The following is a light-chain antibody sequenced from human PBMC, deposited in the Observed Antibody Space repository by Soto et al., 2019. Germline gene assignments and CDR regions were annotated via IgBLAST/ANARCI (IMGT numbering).Light chain of an antibody. CDR2: KVS. J-gene: IGKJ2*01. CDR3: MQGTHWPPYA. Sequence: DVVMTQSPLSLPVTLGQPASISCRSSQSLAYSDGNTYLNWFQHRPGQSPRRLIYKVSNWDSGVPDKFRGSGSGSDFTLKISRVEAEDVGGYYCMQGTHWPPYAFGQGTKLEIK. V-gene: IGKV2D-30*01. CDR1: QSLAYSDGNTY.